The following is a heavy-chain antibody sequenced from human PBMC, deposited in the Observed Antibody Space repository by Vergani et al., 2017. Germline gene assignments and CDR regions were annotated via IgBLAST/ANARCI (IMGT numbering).Heavy chain of an antibody. CDR1: GGSISRKDYY. CDR3: ASKPTGTTWYSVKYYFDF. J-gene: IGHJ4*02. Sequence: QVQLQESGPGLVKPSQTLSLTCSVSGGSISRKDYYWTWIRQPPGKGLEWLGYIYYSGSTNYNPSLKSRLTMSVDTSKNQFSLELSSVTASDTAMYYCASKPTGTTWYSVKYYFDFWGQGTLVAVSS. D-gene: IGHD6-13*01. V-gene: IGHV4-30-4*08. CDR2: IYYSGST.